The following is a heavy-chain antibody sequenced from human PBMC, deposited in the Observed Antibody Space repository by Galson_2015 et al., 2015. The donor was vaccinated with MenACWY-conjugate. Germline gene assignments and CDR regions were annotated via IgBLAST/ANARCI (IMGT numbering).Heavy chain of an antibody. D-gene: IGHD5-18*01. Sequence: SLRLSCAASGFTFSSYWMHWVRQAPGKGLVWVAVTSYDGSQKYYADSVKGRFTISRDNSKNTLYLQINSLREEDTAVYYCARDQQGYNSSLYRSSDYWGQGTLVTGSS. V-gene: IGHV3-30*03. CDR1: GFTFSSYW. CDR2: TSYDGSQK. CDR3: ARDQQGYNSSLYRSSDY. J-gene: IGHJ4*02.